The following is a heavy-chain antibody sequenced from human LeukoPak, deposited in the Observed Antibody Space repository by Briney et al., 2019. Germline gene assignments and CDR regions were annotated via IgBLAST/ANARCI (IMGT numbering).Heavy chain of an antibody. Sequence: PGGSLRLSCAASGFAFNNYAMTWVRQAPGKGLEWVSGITGSGDATSYADSVKGRFTISRDNSKNTLYLQMKSLRAEDTAVYYCAKGPLTEVAGTTWDYWGQGALVTVSS. D-gene: IGHD1-7*01. CDR2: ITGSGDAT. V-gene: IGHV3-23*01. CDR3: AKGPLTEVAGTTWDY. CDR1: GFAFNNYA. J-gene: IGHJ4*02.